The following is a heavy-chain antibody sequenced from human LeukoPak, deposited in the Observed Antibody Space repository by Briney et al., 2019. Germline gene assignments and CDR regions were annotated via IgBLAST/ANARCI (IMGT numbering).Heavy chain of an antibody. D-gene: IGHD5-24*01. Sequence: KSSETLSLTCTVSGGSISSYYWSWIRQPAGKGLEWIGRFYTSGITNYNPSLKSRVTMSLDTSKNQFSLKLSSVTAADTAVYYCARDYALTSLEMATIFNWFDPWGQGTLVTVSS. CDR1: GGSISSYY. V-gene: IGHV4-4*07. J-gene: IGHJ5*02. CDR3: ARDYALTSLEMATIFNWFDP. CDR2: FYTSGIT.